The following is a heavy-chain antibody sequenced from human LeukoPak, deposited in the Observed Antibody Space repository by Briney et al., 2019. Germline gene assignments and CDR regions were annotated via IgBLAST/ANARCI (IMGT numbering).Heavy chain of an antibody. CDR2: INPGDSDI. V-gene: IGHV5-51*01. D-gene: IGHD2-2*01. Sequence: GESLKISCKGSTYTFTNYWIGWVRQMPGKGLEWMGIINPGDSDIRYSPSFQGQVTISVDKSITTAYLQWSSLKASDTAMYYCARPDRDSTGAGYFQHWGQGTLVTVSS. CDR3: ARPDRDSTGAGYFQH. J-gene: IGHJ1*01. CDR1: TYTFTNYW.